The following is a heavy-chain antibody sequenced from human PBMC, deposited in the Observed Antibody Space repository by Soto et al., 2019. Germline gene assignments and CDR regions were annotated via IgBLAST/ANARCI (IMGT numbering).Heavy chain of an antibody. Sequence: QVQLVQSGAEVKKPGASVKVSCKASGYTFTSYGISWVRQAPGQGLEWMGWISAYNGNTNYAQKLQGRVTMTTDTPTSTAYMELRSLRSDETAVYYCARDFYSSGWYGVGVGTINWFAPWGQGTLVTVSS. V-gene: IGHV1-18*01. CDR3: ARDFYSSGWYGVGVGTINWFAP. CDR1: GYTFTSYG. D-gene: IGHD6-19*01. CDR2: ISAYNGNT. J-gene: IGHJ5*02.